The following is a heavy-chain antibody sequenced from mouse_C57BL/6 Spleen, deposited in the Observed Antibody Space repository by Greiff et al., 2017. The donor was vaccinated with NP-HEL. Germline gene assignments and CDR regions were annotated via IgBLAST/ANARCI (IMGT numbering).Heavy chain of an antibody. CDR1: GYTFTDYN. J-gene: IGHJ4*01. Sequence: EVKLQQSGPELVKPGASVKIPCKASGYTFTDYNMDWVKQSHGKSLEWIGDINPNNGGTIYNQKFKGKATLTVDKSSSTAYMELRSLTSEDTAVDYCARGDDGYYDYAMDYWGQGTSVTVSS. V-gene: IGHV1-18*01. CDR3: ARGDDGYYDYAMDY. CDR2: INPNNGGT. D-gene: IGHD2-3*01.